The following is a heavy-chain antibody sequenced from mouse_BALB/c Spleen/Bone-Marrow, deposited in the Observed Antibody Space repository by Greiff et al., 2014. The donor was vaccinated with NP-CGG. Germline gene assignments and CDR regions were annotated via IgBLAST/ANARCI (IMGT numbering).Heavy chain of an antibody. D-gene: IGHD2-10*01. J-gene: IGHJ2*01. Sequence: QVQLQQSGAEVMKSGASVKISCRATGYRFSSFWIEWIKQRPGHGLEWIGKILPGSGRTNYNEKFKGKATLSADTSSNTAYMQLSSLTSEDSAVYFCAREGAFYGNPFDFWGQGTTLTVSS. CDR2: ILPGSGRT. CDR1: GYRFSSFW. CDR3: AREGAFYGNPFDF. V-gene: IGHV1-9*01.